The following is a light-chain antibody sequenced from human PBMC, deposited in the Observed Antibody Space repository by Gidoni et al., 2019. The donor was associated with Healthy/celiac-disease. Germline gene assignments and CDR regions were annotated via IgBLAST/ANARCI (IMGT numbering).Light chain of an antibody. CDR2: WAS. CDR1: QSVLYSSNNKNY. Sequence: ATINCKSSQSVLYSSNNKNYLAWYQQKPGQPPKLLIYWASTRESGVPDRFSGSGSGTDFTLTISNLQAEDVAVYYCQQCYSTLWTFGQGTKVEIK. J-gene: IGKJ1*01. CDR3: QQCYSTLWT. V-gene: IGKV4-1*01.